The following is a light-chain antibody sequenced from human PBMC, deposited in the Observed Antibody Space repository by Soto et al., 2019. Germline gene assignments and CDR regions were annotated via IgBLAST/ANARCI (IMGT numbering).Light chain of an antibody. V-gene: IGKV3-15*01. CDR3: PQYNNWPRT. J-gene: IGKJ1*01. Sequence: ETVLTQSPGTLSLSPGERATLSCRASQSVSSSRLAWYQQKPGQAPRLLIHGATTRATGIPARFSGSGSGTEFTLTISSLQSEDFAVYYCPQYNNWPRTFGQGTKVDIK. CDR1: QSVSSS. CDR2: GAT.